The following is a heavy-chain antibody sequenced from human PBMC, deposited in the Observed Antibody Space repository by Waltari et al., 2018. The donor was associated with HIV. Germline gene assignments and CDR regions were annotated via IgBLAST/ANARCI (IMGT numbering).Heavy chain of an antibody. CDR3: AKEVVALPHYYYYGLDV. CDR2: ISSTSNTI. D-gene: IGHD2-15*01. J-gene: IGHJ6*02. Sequence: EVQLVESGGGLVQPGGSLRLSCAASGFTFSSYSINWVRQAPGKGLEWVSYISSTSNTIYYADSVKGRFTVSRDNAKNSLSLQMNSLRAEDTAVYFCAKEVVALPHYYYYGLDVWGQGTTVTVSS. V-gene: IGHV3-48*04. CDR1: GFTFSSYS.